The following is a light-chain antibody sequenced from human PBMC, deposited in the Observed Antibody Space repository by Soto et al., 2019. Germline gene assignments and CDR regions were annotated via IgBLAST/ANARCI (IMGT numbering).Light chain of an antibody. Sequence: EIVMTQSPATLSVSPGEGVTLSCRASQSMTTKLAWYQQKPGQAPRLLIHGTFTRATGIPARFSGSGSGTEFTLTISTLQSEDFATYYCQHYNSYSEAFGQGTKVELK. CDR3: QHYNSYSEA. J-gene: IGKJ1*01. CDR1: QSMTTK. V-gene: IGKV3-15*01. CDR2: GTF.